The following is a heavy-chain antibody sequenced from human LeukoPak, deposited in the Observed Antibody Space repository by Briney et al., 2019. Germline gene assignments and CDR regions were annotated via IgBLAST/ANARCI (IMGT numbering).Heavy chain of an antibody. D-gene: IGHD1-26*01. J-gene: IGHJ4*02. CDR3: ATGQWELRTFDY. V-gene: IGHV4-59*11. Sequence: SETLSLTCTVSGGSIGSHYWSWIRQPPGKGLEWIGYIYYSGSTNYNPSLKSRVTISVDTSKNQFSLKLSSVTAADTAVYYCATGQWELRTFDYWGQGTLVTVSS. CDR1: GGSIGSHY. CDR2: IYYSGST.